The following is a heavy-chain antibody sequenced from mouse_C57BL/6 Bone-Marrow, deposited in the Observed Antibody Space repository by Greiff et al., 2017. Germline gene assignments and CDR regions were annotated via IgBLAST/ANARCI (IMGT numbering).Heavy chain of an antibody. CDR1: GYAFSSSW. V-gene: IGHV1-82*01. Sequence: QVQLKQSGPELVKPGASVKISCKASGYAFSSSWMNWVKQRPGKGLEWIGRIYPGDGDTNYNGKFKGKATLTADKSSSTAYMQLSSLTSEDSAVYFCARPLYYYGSLMDYWGQGTSVTVSS. J-gene: IGHJ4*01. CDR2: IYPGDGDT. CDR3: ARPLYYYGSLMDY. D-gene: IGHD1-1*01.